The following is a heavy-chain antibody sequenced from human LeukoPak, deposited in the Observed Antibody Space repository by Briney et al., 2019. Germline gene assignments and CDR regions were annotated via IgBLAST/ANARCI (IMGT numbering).Heavy chain of an antibody. D-gene: IGHD3/OR15-3a*01. CDR1: GGAFSGYY. J-gene: IGHJ4*02. CDR3: ARRGEWTAWNFDY. CDR2: VNHSGTT. Sequence: PSETLSLTCAVNGGAFSGYYWSWLRQSPEQGLVWIGEVNHSGTTISNPSLESRVSMSMDLTRKRFSLELTSVTAADTAVYYCARRGEWTAWNFDYWAQGSLVTVSS. V-gene: IGHV4-34*01.